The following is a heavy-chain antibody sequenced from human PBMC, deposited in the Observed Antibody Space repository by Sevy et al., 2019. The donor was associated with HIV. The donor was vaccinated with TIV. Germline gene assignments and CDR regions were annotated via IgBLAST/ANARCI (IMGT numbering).Heavy chain of an antibody. D-gene: IGHD3-22*01. J-gene: IGHJ4*02. CDR3: ATTKDYYDGSGYPFDY. V-gene: IGHV1-24*01. CDR2: FDPEDGDPEDGKT. CDR1: GYTLTQFS. Sequence: ASVKVSCKVSGYTLTQFSMHWVRQAPGKGLEWMTTFDPEDGDPEDGKTIYAQKFLGRVTMTEDTSTDTAYMELSSLRSDDTAVYYCATTKDYYDGSGYPFDYWGQGTLVTVSS.